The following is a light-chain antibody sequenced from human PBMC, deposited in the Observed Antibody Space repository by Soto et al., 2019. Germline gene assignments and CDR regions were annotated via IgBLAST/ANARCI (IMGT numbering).Light chain of an antibody. Sequence: DIQMTQSPSFLSASVGDRVTITCRASQGIRNFLAWYQQKLGKAPKLLIYKASTLKSGVPSRFSGSGSGTEFTLTISSLQPDDFATYYCQHYNSYSEAFGQGTKVDIK. CDR2: KAS. V-gene: IGKV1-5*03. J-gene: IGKJ1*01. CDR3: QHYNSYSEA. CDR1: QGIRNF.